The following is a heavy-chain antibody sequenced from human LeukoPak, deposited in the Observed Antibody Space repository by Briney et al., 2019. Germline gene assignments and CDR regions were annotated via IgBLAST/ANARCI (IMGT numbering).Heavy chain of an antibody. Sequence: GASVKLSCKASGYTFTGYYMHWVRQAPGQGLEWMGWINPNSGDTNYAQKFQGRVTMTRDTSISTAYMELSRLRSDDTAVYYCARDDSLGYWGQGTLVPVSS. CDR2: INPNSGDT. CDR1: GYTFTGYY. J-gene: IGHJ4*02. D-gene: IGHD2-21*02. V-gene: IGHV1-2*02. CDR3: ARDDSLGY.